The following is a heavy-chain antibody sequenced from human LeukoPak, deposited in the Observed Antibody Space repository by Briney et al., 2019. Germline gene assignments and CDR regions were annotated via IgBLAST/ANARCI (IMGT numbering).Heavy chain of an antibody. V-gene: IGHV3-33*06. CDR2: IWYDGSNK. CDR1: GFTFSSYG. Sequence: PGGSLRLSCAASGFTFSSYGMHWVRQAPGKGLEWVAVIWYDGSNKYYADSVKGRFTISRDNSKNTLYLQMNSLRAEDTAVYYCAKPGYYYDSSGYYIDYWGQGTLVTLSS. D-gene: IGHD3-22*01. J-gene: IGHJ4*02. CDR3: AKPGYYYDSSGYYIDY.